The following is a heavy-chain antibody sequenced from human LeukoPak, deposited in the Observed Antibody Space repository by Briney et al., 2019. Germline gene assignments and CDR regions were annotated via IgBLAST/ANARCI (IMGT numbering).Heavy chain of an antibody. Sequence: GASVKVSCKASGYTFTSYYIHWVRQAPGQGLEWMGIINPSGGSTTYAQKFQGRATMTRDTSTSTVYMELSSLRSDDTAVYYCAREKEVVVVTGNYFDYWGQGTLVTVSS. CDR3: AREKEVVVVTGNYFDY. V-gene: IGHV1-46*01. J-gene: IGHJ4*02. CDR1: GYTFTSYY. CDR2: INPSGGST. D-gene: IGHD2-21*02.